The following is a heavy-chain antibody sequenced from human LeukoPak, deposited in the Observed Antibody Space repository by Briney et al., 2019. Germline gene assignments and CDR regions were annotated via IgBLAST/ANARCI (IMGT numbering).Heavy chain of an antibody. CDR2: IYYSGST. CDR3: ARVGSSAAFDI. Sequence: SETLSLTCTVSGGSISSYYWSWIRQPPGKGLEWIGYIYYSGSTNCNPSLKSRVTISVDTSKNQFSLKLSSVTAADTAVYYCARVGSSAAFDIWGQGTMVTVSS. D-gene: IGHD1-26*01. V-gene: IGHV4-59*01. J-gene: IGHJ3*02. CDR1: GGSISSYY.